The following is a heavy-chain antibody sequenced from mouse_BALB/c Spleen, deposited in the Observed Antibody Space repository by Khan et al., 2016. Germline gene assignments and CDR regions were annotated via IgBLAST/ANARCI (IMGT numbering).Heavy chain of an antibody. Sequence: VQLQQSGPELVKPGASVKVSCKASGYAFTSYNMYWVKQSHGKSLEWIGYIDPYNGGTNYNQKFKGKATLTVDKSSSTVYMQLNSLTSEDSAVYYCAREGITTVVEKGLDYWGQGTTLTVSS. D-gene: IGHD1-1*01. CDR2: IDPYNGGT. CDR1: GYAFTSYN. J-gene: IGHJ2*01. CDR3: AREGITTVVEKGLDY. V-gene: IGHV1S135*01.